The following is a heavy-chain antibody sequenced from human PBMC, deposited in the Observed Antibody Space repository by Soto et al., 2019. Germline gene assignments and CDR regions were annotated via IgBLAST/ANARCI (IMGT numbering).Heavy chain of an antibody. CDR1: GGSISSYY. CDR2: IYYSGST. Sequence: XETLSLTCTVSGGSISSYYWSWIRQPPGKGLEWIGYIYYSGSTNYNPSLKSRVTISVDTSKNQFSLKLSSVTAADTAVYYCARETLGYCSGGSCHYYFDYWGQGTLVTVSS. J-gene: IGHJ4*02. CDR3: ARETLGYCSGGSCHYYFDY. V-gene: IGHV4-59*01. D-gene: IGHD2-15*01.